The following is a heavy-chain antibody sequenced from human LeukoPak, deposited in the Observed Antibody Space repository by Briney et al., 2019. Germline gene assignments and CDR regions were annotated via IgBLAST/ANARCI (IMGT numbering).Heavy chain of an antibody. CDR1: GFRFSNYE. D-gene: IGHD6-6*01. Sequence: GGSLRLSCAASGFRFSNYEMDWVRQAPGKGLEWVSSISSSSSYIYYADSVKGRFTISRDNAKNSLYLQMNSLRAEDTAVYYCARESIAARRRLDFDYWGQGTLVTVSS. V-gene: IGHV3-21*01. CDR2: ISSSSSYI. J-gene: IGHJ4*02. CDR3: ARESIAARRRLDFDY.